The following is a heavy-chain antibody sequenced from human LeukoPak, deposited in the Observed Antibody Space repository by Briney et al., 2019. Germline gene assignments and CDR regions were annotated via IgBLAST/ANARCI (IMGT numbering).Heavy chain of an antibody. CDR2: INPSGGST. J-gene: IGHJ4*02. CDR3: ARETRTTGTTDY. V-gene: IGHV1-46*01. Sequence: ASVKVSCKASGYTFTSYYMHWVRQAPGQGLEWMGIINPSGGSTSYAQKFQGRVTMTRDTSASTVYMELSSLRSEDTAVYYCARETRTTGTTDYWGQGTLVTVSS. CDR1: GYTFTSYY. D-gene: IGHD1-1*01.